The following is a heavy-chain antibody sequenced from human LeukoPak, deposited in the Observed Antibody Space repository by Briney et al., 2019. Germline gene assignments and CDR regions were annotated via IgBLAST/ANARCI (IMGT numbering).Heavy chain of an antibody. CDR1: GFTFSSYS. J-gene: IGHJ6*02. CDR3: ASGRYYYGMDV. CDR2: ISSSSSTI. V-gene: IGHV3-48*01. Sequence: GGSLRLSCEASGFTFSSYSMNWVRQAPGKGLEWVSYISSSSSTIYYADSVKGRFTISRDNAKNSLYLQMNSLRAEDTAVYYCASGRYYYGMDVWGQGTTVTVSS.